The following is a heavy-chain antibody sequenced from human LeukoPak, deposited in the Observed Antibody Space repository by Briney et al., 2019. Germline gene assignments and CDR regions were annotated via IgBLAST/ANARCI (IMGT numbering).Heavy chain of an antibody. D-gene: IGHD3-22*01. V-gene: IGHV1-2*02. CDR1: GYTFTGYY. Sequence: EASVKVSCKASGYTFTGYYMHWVRQAPGQGLEWMGWINPNSGGTNYAQKFQGRVTMTRDTSISTAYMELSSLRSDDTAVYYCARGIHYYDSSGMADPWGQGTLVTVSS. CDR3: ARGIHYYDSSGMADP. CDR2: INPNSGGT. J-gene: IGHJ5*02.